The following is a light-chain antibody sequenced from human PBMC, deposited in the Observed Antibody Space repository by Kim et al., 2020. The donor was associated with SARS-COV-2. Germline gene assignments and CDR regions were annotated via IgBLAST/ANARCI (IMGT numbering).Light chain of an antibody. CDR1: SSNIGAGYD. CDR3: QSYDSSLVV. Sequence: QSVLTHPPSVSGAPGQRVTISCTGSSSNIGAGYDVHWYQQLPGTAPKLLIYGNSNRPSGVPDRFSGSKSGTSASLAITGLQAEDEADYYCQSYDSSLVVFGGGTQLTVL. J-gene: IGLJ2*01. V-gene: IGLV1-40*01. CDR2: GNS.